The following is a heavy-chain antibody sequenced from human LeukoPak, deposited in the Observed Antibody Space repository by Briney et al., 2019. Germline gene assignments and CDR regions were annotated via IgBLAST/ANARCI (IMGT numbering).Heavy chain of an antibody. V-gene: IGHV5-51*01. CDR2: IFPDGFDV. J-gene: IGHJ6*02. CDR1: GFTFTDYW. CDR3: ARHGLAVCRARRCVTSSHYYGRDG. D-gene: IGHD6-6*01. Sequence: KPGESLPISCQGSGFTFTDYWIGWVRQPPGKGLEWMGIIFPDGFDVKNSPSYQGQVTISVDKSIDPAYLQRSRLQASDAASYYCARHGLAVCRARRCVTSSHYYGRDGWVQRTTV.